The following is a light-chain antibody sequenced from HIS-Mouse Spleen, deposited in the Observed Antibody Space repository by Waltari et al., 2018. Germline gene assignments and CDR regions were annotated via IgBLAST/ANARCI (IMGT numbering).Light chain of an antibody. Sequence: SYVLTQPPSVSVAPGKTARITCGGNNIGSKSVHWYQQKPGQAPVLVVYDDSDRPSGRPERFSGSNSGNTATLTISRVEAGDEADYYCQVWDSSSDHPVFGGGTKLTVL. J-gene: IGLJ2*01. CDR2: DDS. CDR1: NIGSKS. V-gene: IGLV3-21*03. CDR3: QVWDSSSDHPV.